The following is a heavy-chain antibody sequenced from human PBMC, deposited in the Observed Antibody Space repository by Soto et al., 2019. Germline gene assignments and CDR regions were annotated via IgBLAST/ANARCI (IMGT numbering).Heavy chain of an antibody. CDR1: GGSISSYY. CDR3: ARVSIWSGYYYYYYMEG. Sequence: PSETLSLTCTVSGGSISSYYWSWIRQPPGKGLEWIGYIYYSGSTNYNPSLKSRVTISVDTSKNQFSLKLSSVTAADTAVYYCARVSIWSGYYYYYYMEGWGKGTTVTVAS. J-gene: IGHJ6*03. CDR2: IYYSGST. V-gene: IGHV4-59*01. D-gene: IGHD3-3*01.